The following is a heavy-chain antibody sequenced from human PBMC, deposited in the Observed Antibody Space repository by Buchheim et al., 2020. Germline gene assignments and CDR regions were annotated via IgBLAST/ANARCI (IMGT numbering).Heavy chain of an antibody. CDR2: ISYDGSNK. D-gene: IGHD3-22*01. J-gene: IGHJ5*02. CDR1: GFTFSSYA. Sequence: QVQLVESGGGVVQPGRSLRLSCAASGFTFSSYAMHWVRQAPGKGLEWVAVISYDGSNKYYADSVKGRFTISRDNSKNKLYMQMNSLRAEDTAVYYCARGEIVVVITTAYNWFDPWGQGTL. CDR3: ARGEIVVVITTAYNWFDP. V-gene: IGHV3-30-3*01.